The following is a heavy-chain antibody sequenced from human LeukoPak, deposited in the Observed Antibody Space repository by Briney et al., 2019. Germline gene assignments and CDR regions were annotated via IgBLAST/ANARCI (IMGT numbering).Heavy chain of an antibody. CDR3: ARDRAYYDSSGPGDY. D-gene: IGHD3-22*01. CDR1: GYTFSNYD. J-gene: IGHJ4*02. V-gene: IGHV1-18*01. Sequence: ASVKVSCKASGYTFSNYDISWVRQASGQGLEWLGRISADSGDTSYAQEFQGRVTMTTDKSTRTVYMELWSLRSDDTAVYYCARDRAYYDSSGPGDYWGQGTLVTVSS. CDR2: ISADSGDT.